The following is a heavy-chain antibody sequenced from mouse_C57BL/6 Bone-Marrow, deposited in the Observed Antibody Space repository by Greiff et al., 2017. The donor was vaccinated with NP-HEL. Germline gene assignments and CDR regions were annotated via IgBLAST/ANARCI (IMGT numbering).Heavy chain of an antibody. V-gene: IGHV1-4*01. CDR2: INPSSGYT. CDR3: ARGANWDELDYFDY. CDR1: GYTFTSYT. J-gene: IGHJ2*01. D-gene: IGHD4-1*01. Sequence: VQLQQSGAELARPGASVKMSCKASGYTFTSYTMHWVKQRPGQGLEWIGYINPSSGYTKYNQKFKDKATLTADKSSSTAYMQLSSLTSEDSAVYYCARGANWDELDYFDYWGQGTTLTVSS.